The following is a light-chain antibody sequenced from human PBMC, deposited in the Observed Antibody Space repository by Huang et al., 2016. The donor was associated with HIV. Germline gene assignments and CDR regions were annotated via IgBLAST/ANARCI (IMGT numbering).Light chain of an antibody. CDR2: DAS. Sequence: EIVLTQSPATLSLSPGERATLSCRASQSVSSHLAWYQQRPGQAPRILSYDASPRATGVPGRLSGSGSWTDFTLTIGSLEPDDFAVYYCQQRSSWPPTFGQGTKLEIK. CDR1: QSVSSH. CDR3: QQRSSWPPT. J-gene: IGKJ2*01. V-gene: IGKV3-11*01.